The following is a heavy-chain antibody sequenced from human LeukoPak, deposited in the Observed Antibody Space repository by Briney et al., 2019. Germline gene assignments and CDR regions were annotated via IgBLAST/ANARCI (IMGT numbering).Heavy chain of an antibody. J-gene: IGHJ5*02. CDR2: ISAYNGNT. CDR3: ARDNNRYSSSSDWFDP. Sequence: ASVKVSCKASGYTFTSYGISWVRQAPGQGLEWMGWISAYNGNTNYAQKLQGRVTMTTDTSTSTAYMELRSLRSDDTAVYYCARDNNRYSSSSDWFDPWGQGTLVTVSS. CDR1: GYTFTSYG. D-gene: IGHD6-6*01. V-gene: IGHV1-18*01.